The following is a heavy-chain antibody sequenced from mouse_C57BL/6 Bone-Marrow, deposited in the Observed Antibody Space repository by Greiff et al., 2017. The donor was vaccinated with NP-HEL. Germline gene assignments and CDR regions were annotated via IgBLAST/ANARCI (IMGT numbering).Heavy chain of an antibody. D-gene: IGHD3-2*02. CDR1: GYTFTSYG. V-gene: IGHV1-81*01. J-gene: IGHJ2*01. CDR2: IYPRSGNT. Sequence: VQLQESGAELARPGASVKLSCKASGYTFTSYGISWVKQRTGQGLEWIGEIYPRSGNTYYNEKFKGKATLTADKSSSTAYMELRSLTSEDSAVYFCARASSGWRRDYWGQGTTLTVSS. CDR3: ARASSGWRRDY.